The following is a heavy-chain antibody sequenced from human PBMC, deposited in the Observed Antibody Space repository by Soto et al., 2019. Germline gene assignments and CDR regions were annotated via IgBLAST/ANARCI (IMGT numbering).Heavy chain of an antibody. D-gene: IGHD6-13*01. CDR2: INPNSGGT. CDR1: GYTFTGYY. Sequence: ASVKVSFKASGYTFTGYYMHWVRQAPGQGLEWMGWINPNSGGTNYAQKFQGRVTMTRDTSISTAYMELSRLRSDDTAVYYCARRPSSSWRNWFDPWGQGTLVTVSS. CDR3: ARRPSSSWRNWFDP. J-gene: IGHJ5*02. V-gene: IGHV1-2*02.